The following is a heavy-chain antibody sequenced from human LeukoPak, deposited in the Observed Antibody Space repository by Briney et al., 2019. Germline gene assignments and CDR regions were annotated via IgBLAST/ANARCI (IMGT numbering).Heavy chain of an antibody. Sequence: NPSETLSLTCTVSGDSISGNYWTWIRQPPGKGLEWIGYIYYSGSTNYNASLKSRVTISVDTSKNQFSLELSSVTAADTAVYFCARQGLRGSIVVVAFEYWGHGTLVTVSS. J-gene: IGHJ4*01. CDR1: GDSISGNY. CDR2: IYYSGST. CDR3: ARQGLRGSIVVVAFEY. V-gene: IGHV4-59*08. D-gene: IGHD2-15*01.